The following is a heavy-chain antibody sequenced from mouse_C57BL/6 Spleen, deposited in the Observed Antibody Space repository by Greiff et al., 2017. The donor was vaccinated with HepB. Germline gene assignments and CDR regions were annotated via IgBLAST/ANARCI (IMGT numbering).Heavy chain of an antibody. V-gene: IGHV14-2*01. CDR3: ARGWLLQGFDY. J-gene: IGHJ2*01. CDR1: GFNIKDYY. Sequence: EVQLQQSGAELVKPGASVKLSCTASGFNIKDYYMHWVKQRTEQGLEWIGRIDPEDGETKYDPKFQGKATITADTSSNTAYLQLSSLTSEDTAVYYCARGWLLQGFDYWGQGTTLTVSS. D-gene: IGHD2-3*01. CDR2: IDPEDGET.